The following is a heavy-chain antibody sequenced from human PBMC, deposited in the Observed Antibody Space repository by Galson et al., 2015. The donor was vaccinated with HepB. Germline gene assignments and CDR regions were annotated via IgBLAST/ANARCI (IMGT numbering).Heavy chain of an antibody. J-gene: IGHJ4*02. CDR2: IYHSGST. CDR3: ARDTTTYDFWSGYYGVFDY. D-gene: IGHD3-3*01. Sequence: LRLSCAASGFTFSGYAMSWVRQAPGKGLEWIGSIYHSGSTYYNPSLKSRVTISVDTSKNQFSLKLSSVTAADTAVYYCARDTTTYDFWSGYYGVFDYWGQGTLVTVSS. CDR1: GFTFSGYA. V-gene: IGHV4-38-2*02.